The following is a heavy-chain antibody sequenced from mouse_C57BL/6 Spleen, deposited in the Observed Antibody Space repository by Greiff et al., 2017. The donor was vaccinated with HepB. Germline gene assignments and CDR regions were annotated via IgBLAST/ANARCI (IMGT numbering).Heavy chain of an antibody. CDR3: TTGLRFAY. CDR2: IDPENGDT. CDR1: GFNIKDDY. V-gene: IGHV14-4*01. D-gene: IGHD1-1*01. Sequence: VQLKQSGAELVRPGASVKLSCTASGFNIKDDYMHWVKQRPEQGLEWIGWIDPENGDTEYTSKFQGKATITADTSSNTAYLQLSSLTSEDSAVYYCTTGLRFAYWGQGTLVTVSA. J-gene: IGHJ3*01.